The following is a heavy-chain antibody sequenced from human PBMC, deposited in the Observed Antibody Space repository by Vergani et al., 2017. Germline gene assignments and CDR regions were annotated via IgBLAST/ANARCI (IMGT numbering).Heavy chain of an antibody. D-gene: IGHD3-10*01. CDR2: ISSSSSYI. Sequence: EVQLVESGGGLVKRGGSLRLSCAASGFTFSSYSMNWVRQAPGKGLEWVSSISSSSSYIYYSDSLKGRFTISSDNAKSSLYLQMNSLRAEDTGVYYCPSDRYYLGSGSYPYFYYYGLDGWGQGNAVTVSS. V-gene: IGHV3-21*01. J-gene: IGHJ6*02. CDR3: PSDRYYLGSGSYPYFYYYGLDG. CDR1: GFTFSSYS.